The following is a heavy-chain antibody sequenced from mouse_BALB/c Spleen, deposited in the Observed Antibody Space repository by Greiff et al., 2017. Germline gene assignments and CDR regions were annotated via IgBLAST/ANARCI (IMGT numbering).Heavy chain of an antibody. V-gene: IGHV1-54*03. CDR2: INPGSGGT. Sequence: QVQLQQSGAELVRPGTSVKVSCKASGYAFTNYLIEWVKQRPGQGLEWIGVINPGSGGTNYNEKFKGKATLTADKSSSTAYMQLSSLTSDDSAVYFCARSRDEFAYWGQGTLVTVSA. D-gene: IGHD3-3*01. CDR1: GYAFTNYL. J-gene: IGHJ3*01. CDR3: ARSRDEFAY.